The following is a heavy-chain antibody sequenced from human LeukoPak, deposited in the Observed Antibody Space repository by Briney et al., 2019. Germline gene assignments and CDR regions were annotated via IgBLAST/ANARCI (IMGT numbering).Heavy chain of an antibody. V-gene: IGHV3-15*01. D-gene: IGHD6-19*01. Sequence: GGSLRLSCAASGFTFSNAWMSWVRQAPGKGLEWVGRMKSKTDGGTTDYAAPVKGRFTISRDDSKNTLYLQMNSLKTEDTAVYYCTTVREGIAVGYYYYYMDVWGKGTTVTVSS. CDR3: TTVREGIAVGYYYYYMDV. CDR1: GFTFSNAW. CDR2: MKSKTDGGTT. J-gene: IGHJ6*03.